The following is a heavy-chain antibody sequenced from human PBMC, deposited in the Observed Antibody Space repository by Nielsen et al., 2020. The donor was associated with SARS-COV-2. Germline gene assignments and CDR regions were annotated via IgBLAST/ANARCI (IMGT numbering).Heavy chain of an antibody. CDR1: GFTFSSYW. CDR2: IKQDGSEK. D-gene: IGHD6-13*01. Sequence: GGSLRLSCAASGFTFSSYWMSWVRQAPGKGLEWVANIKQDGSEKYYVDSVKGRFTISRDNAKNSLYLQMNSLRAEDTAVYYCARDLRGIAAAGICDYWGQGTLVTVSS. J-gene: IGHJ4*02. V-gene: IGHV3-7*03. CDR3: ARDLRGIAAAGICDY.